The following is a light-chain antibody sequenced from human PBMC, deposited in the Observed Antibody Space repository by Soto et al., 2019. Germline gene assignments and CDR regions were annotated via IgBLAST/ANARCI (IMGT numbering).Light chain of an antibody. V-gene: IGKV1-5*03. CDR2: QAT. CDR3: QQYINYSWT. J-gene: IGKJ1*01. Sequence: DIPMTQSPSTLSASVGDTVTITCRASRSISTRLAWYQQKPGKAPKLLIYQATNLESGVPSRLSGRGSGTECTLTISSLQPDDAATDYCQQYINYSWTFGPGTKVDIK. CDR1: RSISTR.